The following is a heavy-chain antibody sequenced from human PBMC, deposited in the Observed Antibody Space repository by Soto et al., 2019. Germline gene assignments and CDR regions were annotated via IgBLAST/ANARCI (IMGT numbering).Heavy chain of an antibody. D-gene: IGHD6-6*01. J-gene: IGHJ5*02. Sequence: PSETLSLTCTVSGGSISSSSYYWGWIRQPPGKGLEWIGSIYYSGSTYYNPSLKSRVTISVDTSKNQFSLKLSSVTAADTAVYYCARRDSSSSYHWGQGTLVTVSS. CDR1: GGSISSSSYY. CDR3: ARRDSSSSYH. V-gene: IGHV4-39*01. CDR2: IYYSGST.